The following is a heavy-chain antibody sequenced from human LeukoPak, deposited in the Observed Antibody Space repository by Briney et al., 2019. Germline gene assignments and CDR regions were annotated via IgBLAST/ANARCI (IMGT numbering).Heavy chain of an antibody. D-gene: IGHD3-22*01. J-gene: IGHJ4*02. CDR2: LRYDGSNK. CDR3: AKYYYDSSGYYYYFDY. CDR1: GFTFNSYG. V-gene: IGHV3-30*02. Sequence: GGSLRLSCAASGFTFNSYGMHWVRQAPGKGLEWVAFLRYDGSNKYYADSVKGRFTISRDNSKNTLYLQMNSLRAEDTAVYYCAKYYYDSSGYYYYFDYWGQGTLVTVSS.